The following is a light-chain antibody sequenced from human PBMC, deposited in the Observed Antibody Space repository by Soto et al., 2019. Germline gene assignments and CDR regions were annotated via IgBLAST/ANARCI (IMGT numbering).Light chain of an antibody. Sequence: DIQMTQSPSTLSSSVGDIFTITCRSSQSISSWLAWYQQQPGKAPKLLIYHASTLESGVPSRFSGSGSGTEFTLTISSLQPDDFATYYCQQYMSYSFGQGTKVDIK. CDR1: QSISSW. V-gene: IGKV1-5*01. CDR2: HAS. CDR3: QQYMSYS. J-gene: IGKJ1*01.